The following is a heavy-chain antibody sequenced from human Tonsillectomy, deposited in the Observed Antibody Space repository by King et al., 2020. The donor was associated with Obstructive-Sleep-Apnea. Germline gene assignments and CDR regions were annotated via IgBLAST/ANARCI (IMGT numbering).Heavy chain of an antibody. V-gene: IGHV4-31*03. CDR2: IYYSGST. D-gene: IGHD2-2*01. J-gene: IGHJ6*02. CDR1: GGSISSVGYH. Sequence: QLQESGPGLVKPSQTLSLTCTVSGGSISSVGYHWTWIRQHPGKGLEWIGYIYYSGSTYYNPSLKSRASMSVDTSKNQFSLKLSSVTAADTAVYYCARDLRGSTNRLGGMDVWGQGTTVTVSS. CDR3: ARDLRGSTNRLGGMDV.